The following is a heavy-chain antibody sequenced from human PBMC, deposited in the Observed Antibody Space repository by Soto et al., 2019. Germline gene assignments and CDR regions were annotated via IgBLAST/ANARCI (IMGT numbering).Heavy chain of an antibody. V-gene: IGHV3-21*02. Sequence: EVQLVESGGGLVKPGGSLRLSCVASGFTFSTYSMNWVRQAPGKGLEWVSTIGTRSDMYYAESVKGRFTISSDNAKNSLSLQMNSLRVEDTAVYYCAREETALPLAYGLDVWGQGTAVTVSS. CDR2: IGTRSDM. J-gene: IGHJ6*02. CDR1: GFTFSTYS. D-gene: IGHD2-21*02. CDR3: AREETALPLAYGLDV.